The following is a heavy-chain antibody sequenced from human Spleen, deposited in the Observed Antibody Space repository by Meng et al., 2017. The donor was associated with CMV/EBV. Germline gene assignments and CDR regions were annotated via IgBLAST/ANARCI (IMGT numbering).Heavy chain of an antibody. D-gene: IGHD6-19*01. CDR3: ARGGLAVAGYYYYYYGVDV. Sequence: GESLKISCADSGFPVSSNYMNWVRQAPGKGLEWVSLIDNGGTTYYADSVKGRFTISRDNSKNALYLHMNSLRVEDTSVYYCARGGLAVAGYYYYYYGVDVWGQGTTVPSP. CDR2: IDNGGTT. CDR1: GFPVSSNY. J-gene: IGHJ6*02. V-gene: IGHV3-66*02.